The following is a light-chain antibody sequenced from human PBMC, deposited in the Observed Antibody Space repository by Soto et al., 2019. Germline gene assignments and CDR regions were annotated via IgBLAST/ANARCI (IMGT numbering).Light chain of an antibody. CDR1: QSVTSNS. Sequence: EIVLTQSPGTLSLSSGERATLSCRASQSVTSNSLAWYQQGPGQAPRLLIYGTSTRATGIPDRFSGSGSGTDFTLIISRLEPEDFAMYYCQQYATSPLTFGGGTTLEIK. CDR3: QQYATSPLT. CDR2: GTS. V-gene: IGKV3-20*01. J-gene: IGKJ4*01.